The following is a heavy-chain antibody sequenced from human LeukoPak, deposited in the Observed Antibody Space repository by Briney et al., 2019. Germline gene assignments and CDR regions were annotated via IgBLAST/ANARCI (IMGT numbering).Heavy chain of an antibody. CDR2: ISGSGGST. Sequence: GGSLRLSCAASGFTFSSYAMSWVRQAPGKGLEWVSAISGSGGSTYYADSVKGRFTISRDNSKNTLYLQMNSLRAEDAAVYYCAKAVGYCSGGSCYHLIDYWGQGTLVTVSS. CDR1: GFTFSSYA. J-gene: IGHJ4*02. CDR3: AKAVGYCSGGSCYHLIDY. V-gene: IGHV3-23*01. D-gene: IGHD2-15*01.